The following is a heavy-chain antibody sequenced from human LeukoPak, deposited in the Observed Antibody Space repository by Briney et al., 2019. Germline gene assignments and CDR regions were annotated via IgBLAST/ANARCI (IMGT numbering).Heavy chain of an antibody. CDR2: IYSSGTT. V-gene: IGHV4-61*02. D-gene: IGHD2-15*01. Sequence: SQTLFLTCTVSGGSISSGSYYWSWIRQPAGKGLEWIGRIYSSGTTNYNPSLKSRVTISVDTSKNQFSLRLTSVTAADTAVYYCARDLYCSGGSCYGRWFDPWGQGTLVTVSS. J-gene: IGHJ5*02. CDR1: GGSISSGSYY. CDR3: ARDLYCSGGSCYGRWFDP.